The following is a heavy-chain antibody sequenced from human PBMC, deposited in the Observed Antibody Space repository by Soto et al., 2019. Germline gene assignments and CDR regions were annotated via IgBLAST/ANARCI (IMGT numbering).Heavy chain of an antibody. CDR1: GFTFSSYA. J-gene: IGHJ3*02. D-gene: IGHD2-15*01. Sequence: QVQLVESGGGVVQPGRSLRLSCAASGFTFSSYAMQWVRQAPGKGLEWVAVISYDGSNKYYADSVKGRFTISRDNSKNTLYLQMNSLRAEDTAVYYCARVVAAIGAFDIWGQGTMVTVSS. CDR2: ISYDGSNK. CDR3: ARVVAAIGAFDI. V-gene: IGHV3-30-3*01.